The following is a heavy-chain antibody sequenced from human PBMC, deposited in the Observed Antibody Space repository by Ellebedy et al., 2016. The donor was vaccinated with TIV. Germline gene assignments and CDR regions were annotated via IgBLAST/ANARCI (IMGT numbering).Heavy chain of an antibody. J-gene: IGHJ4*02. Sequence: GGSLRLSXKASGFSFSSYVMSWVRQAPGKGLKWVAGISRSGDRTYYADSVKGRFTISRDNSKNTLYLQRNSLRAEDTAVYYCAKDRDDDGNYVFDSWGQGTLVTVSS. CDR2: ISRSGDRT. V-gene: IGHV3-23*01. CDR3: AKDRDDDGNYVFDS. CDR1: GFSFSSYV. D-gene: IGHD4-11*01.